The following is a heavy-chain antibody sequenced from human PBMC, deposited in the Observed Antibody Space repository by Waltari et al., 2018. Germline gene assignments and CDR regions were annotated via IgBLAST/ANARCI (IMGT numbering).Heavy chain of an antibody. D-gene: IGHD2-21*01. CDR1: GYTFTSYD. CDR3: ARAGEFDY. V-gene: IGHV1-8*03. Sequence: QVQLVQSGAEVKKPGASVKVSCKASGYTFTSYDINWVRQATGQGLELIGWIDPNIGNTGYAQQFQGRVTITMNTSISTAYMELSSQISEDTAVYYCARAGEFDYWGQGTLVTVSS. J-gene: IGHJ4*02. CDR2: IDPNIGNT.